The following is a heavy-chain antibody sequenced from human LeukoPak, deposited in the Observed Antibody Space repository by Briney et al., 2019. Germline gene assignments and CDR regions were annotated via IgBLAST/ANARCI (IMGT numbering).Heavy chain of an antibody. Sequence: GGSLRLSCAASRFTFSSYAMSWVRQAPGKGLEWVSTISYSGGSTYYADSVKGRFTISRDNSKNTLYLQMNSLRVEDTAVYYCANRVVGASTSEYFQHWGQGTRVTVSS. CDR2: ISYSGGST. CDR3: ANRVVGASTSEYFQH. D-gene: IGHD1-26*01. CDR1: RFTFSSYA. J-gene: IGHJ1*01. V-gene: IGHV3-23*01.